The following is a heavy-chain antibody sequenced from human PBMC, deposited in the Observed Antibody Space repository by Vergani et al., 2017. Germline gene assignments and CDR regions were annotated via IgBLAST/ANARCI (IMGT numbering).Heavy chain of an antibody. D-gene: IGHD3-22*01. Sequence: QVQLVQSGAEVKKPGSSVNVSCKASGGTFSSYGISWVRQAPGQGLEWMGRIIPIFATANYAQKFQGRVTITADESTSTVYMELSSLRSEDTAVYYCARDHTDYYDMSGYYPYYWGQGTLVTVSS. J-gene: IGHJ4*02. CDR3: ARDHTDYYDMSGYYPYY. V-gene: IGHV1-69*13. CDR1: GGTFSSYG. CDR2: IIPIFATA.